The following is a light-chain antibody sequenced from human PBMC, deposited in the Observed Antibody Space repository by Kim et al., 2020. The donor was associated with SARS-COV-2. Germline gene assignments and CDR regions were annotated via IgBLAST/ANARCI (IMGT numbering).Light chain of an antibody. Sequence: IVLNQSPGTLSLSPGERDILSCRASQRVSRTSLACYEQQPGQAPSLLIFGASNRATGVPDRFSGSGSGTDFTLTTTTLEPEDVAVYYCQQYGTPPYTFGQGTKLEI. CDR1: QRVSRTS. CDR3: QQYGTPPYT. V-gene: IGKV3-20*01. J-gene: IGKJ2*01. CDR2: GAS.